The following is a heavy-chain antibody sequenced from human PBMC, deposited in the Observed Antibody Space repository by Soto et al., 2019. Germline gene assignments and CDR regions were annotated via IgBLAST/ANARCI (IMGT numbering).Heavy chain of an antibody. J-gene: IGHJ5*02. CDR2: MNPNSGNT. Sequence: ASVKVSCKASGYTFTSYDISWVRQATGQGLEWMGWMNPNSGNTGYPQKLQGRVTMTRNTSISTAYMEMSSLRSEDTAVYYCARGDEGCSGGNCDNWFDPWGQGTLVTVSS. D-gene: IGHD2-15*01. CDR1: GYTFTSYD. V-gene: IGHV1-8*01. CDR3: ARGDEGCSGGNCDNWFDP.